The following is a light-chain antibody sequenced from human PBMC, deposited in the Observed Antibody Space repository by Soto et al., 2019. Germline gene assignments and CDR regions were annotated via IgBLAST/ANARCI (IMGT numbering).Light chain of an antibody. Sequence: EIVLTQSPGTLSLSPGERATLSCRASQTVTSDYFAWYQQKPGQAPRLVIYGASDRATGIPDRFSASGSGTDFTLTISRLEPQDFAIYYCQQYGDSPLTFGGGTRVDIK. J-gene: IGKJ4*01. CDR1: QTVTSDY. CDR2: GAS. CDR3: QQYGDSPLT. V-gene: IGKV3-20*01.